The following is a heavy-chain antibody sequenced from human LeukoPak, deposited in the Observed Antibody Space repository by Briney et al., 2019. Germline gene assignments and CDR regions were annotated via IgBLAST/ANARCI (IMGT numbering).Heavy chain of an antibody. V-gene: IGHV3-30*12. CDR3: VRDPDPYGSGRHY. D-gene: IGHD3-10*01. Sequence: GGTLRLSCAASGFTFSSYAMHWVRQAPGKGLEWVACITYDGGNKYYADSVRGRFTISRDNSKNTLSLQMNSLRAEDTAVYYCVRDPDPYGSGRHYWGQGTLVTVSS. J-gene: IGHJ4*02. CDR1: GFTFSSYA. CDR2: ITYDGGNK.